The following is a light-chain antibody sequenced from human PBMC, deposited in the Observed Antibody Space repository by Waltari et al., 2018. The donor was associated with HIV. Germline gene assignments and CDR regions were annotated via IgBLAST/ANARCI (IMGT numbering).Light chain of an antibody. Sequence: QSVLTQPPSASGTPGQRVTISCSGSSSNIEFNYVYWYQQVPGTAPKLLIYKNDQWPSGVPDRVAASRSGTSASLVSSVLRSEDEAYYYCAAWDDRLSGRVFGTGTRVTVL. CDR2: KND. CDR3: AAWDDRLSGRV. J-gene: IGLJ1*01. V-gene: IGLV1-47*01. CDR1: SSNIEFNY.